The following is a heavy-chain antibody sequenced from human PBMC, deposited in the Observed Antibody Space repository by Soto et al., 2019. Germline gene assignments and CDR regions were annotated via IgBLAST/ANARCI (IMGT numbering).Heavy chain of an antibody. D-gene: IGHD2-2*01. CDR1: GFTFSRYG. CDR3: ARDPSEGRVGNWFES. Sequence: EVQLVESGGGLVKPGGSLRLSCAASGFTFSRYGMSWVRQAPGKGLERVSSISMTTSYVYYADSVKGRFSISRDNAKKILYLEMYALRTEDTAVYYCARDPSEGRVGNWFESWGQGTLVTVSS. V-gene: IGHV3-21*01. CDR2: ISMTTSYV. J-gene: IGHJ5*01.